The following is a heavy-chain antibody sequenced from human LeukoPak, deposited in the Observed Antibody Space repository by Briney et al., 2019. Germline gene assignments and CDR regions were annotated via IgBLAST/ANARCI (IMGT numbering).Heavy chain of an antibody. V-gene: IGHV5-10-1*01. Sequence: GESLKISFKGSGYSFTSYWISWVRRMPGKGLEWMGRIDPSDSYTNYSPSFQGHVTISADKSISTAYLQWSSLKASDTAMYYCARQEYYYGSGSYYNFNWFDPWGQGTLVTVSS. CDR2: IDPSDSYT. CDR3: ARQEYYYGSGSYYNFNWFDP. J-gene: IGHJ5*02. D-gene: IGHD3-10*01. CDR1: GYSFTSYW.